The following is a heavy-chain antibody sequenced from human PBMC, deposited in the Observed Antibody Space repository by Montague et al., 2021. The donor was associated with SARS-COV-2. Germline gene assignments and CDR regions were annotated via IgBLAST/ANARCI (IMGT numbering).Heavy chain of an antibody. D-gene: IGHD3-9*01. V-gene: IGHV4-34*01. J-gene: IGHJ5*02. CDR3: TRGRAISTLFVPHQRWFDP. CDR1: GGSFSNYY. Sequence: SETLSLTCAVYGGSFSNYYWSWIRQPPGEGLQWIGETHHSGGTNYSPSLKSRVTISVDTSKNQLSLKLSSVTAADTAVYYCTRGRAISTLFVPHQRWFDPWGQGTLVTVSS. CDR2: THHSGGT.